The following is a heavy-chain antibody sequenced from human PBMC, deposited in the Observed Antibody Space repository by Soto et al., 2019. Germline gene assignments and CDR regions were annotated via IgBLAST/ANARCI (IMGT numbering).Heavy chain of an antibody. CDR2: ISAAGDP. J-gene: IGHJ6*02. CDR3: ARTDRDFYGLDV. CDR1: GFTFRNYD. V-gene: IGHV3-13*05. Sequence: EVQLVESGGGLVQPGGSLRLSCEASGFTFRNYDMHWVRQGTGKGLEWVSGISAAGDPDYADSVEGRFTIARENAQNSFFLPMNSLRVGDTAVYYCARTDRDFYGLDVWCQGTTVIVSS.